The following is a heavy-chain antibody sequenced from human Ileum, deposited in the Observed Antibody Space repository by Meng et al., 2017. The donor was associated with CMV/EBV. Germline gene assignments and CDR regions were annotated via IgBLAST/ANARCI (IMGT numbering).Heavy chain of an antibody. V-gene: IGHV3-30*02. CDR1: GFTFSNYG. Sequence: GGSLRLSCAASGFTFSNYGMHWVRQAPGKGLEWVAFIRFDGSYKYYADSVKGRFTISRDNSKNTLYLQMNSLRAEDTAVYYCAKGGSGSYPTCGMDVWGQGTTVTVSS. CDR3: AKGGSGSYPTCGMDV. J-gene: IGHJ6*02. CDR2: IRFDGSYK. D-gene: IGHD1-26*01.